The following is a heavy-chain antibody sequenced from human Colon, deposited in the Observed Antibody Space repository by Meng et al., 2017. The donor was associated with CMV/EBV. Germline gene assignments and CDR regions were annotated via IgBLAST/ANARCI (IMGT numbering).Heavy chain of an antibody. Sequence: GESLKISCAASRFTFSNYNMSWVRQAPGKGLEWVSAISGSGGSTYYADSVKGRFTISRDNSKNTLYLQMNSLRAEDTAVYYCAKDRHPYYDFWSGPSFDYWGQGTLVTVSS. CDR3: AKDRHPYYDFWSGPSFDY. CDR2: ISGSGGST. J-gene: IGHJ4*02. V-gene: IGHV3-23*01. D-gene: IGHD3-3*01. CDR1: RFTFSNYN.